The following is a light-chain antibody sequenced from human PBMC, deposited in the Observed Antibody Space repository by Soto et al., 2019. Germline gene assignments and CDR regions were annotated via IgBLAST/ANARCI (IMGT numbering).Light chain of an antibody. J-gene: IGKJ4*01. Sequence: EIVLTQSPATLSLSPGERATLSCRASQSVSSYLAWYQQKPGQAPRLLIYDASNRATGIPARFSGSGSGTDSTLTISSLQPEDFPVYYCQQRSNWPRLTFGGGPKVEIK. CDR1: QSVSSY. V-gene: IGKV3-11*01. CDR2: DAS. CDR3: QQRSNWPRLT.